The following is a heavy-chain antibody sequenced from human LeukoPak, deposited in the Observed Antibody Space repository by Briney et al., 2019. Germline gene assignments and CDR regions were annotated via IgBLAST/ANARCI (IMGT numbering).Heavy chain of an antibody. V-gene: IGHV1-46*01. CDR3: ARDMLTRSSSSWDPYYFDY. CDR2: INPSGGST. Sequence: ASVKVSCKASGYTFTSYYMHWVRQAPGQGLERMGVINPSGGSTSYAQKFQGRVTMTRDTSTSTVYMELSSLRSEDTAVYYCARDMLTRSSSSWDPYYFDYWGQGTLVTVSS. CDR1: GYTFTSYY. D-gene: IGHD6-13*01. J-gene: IGHJ4*02.